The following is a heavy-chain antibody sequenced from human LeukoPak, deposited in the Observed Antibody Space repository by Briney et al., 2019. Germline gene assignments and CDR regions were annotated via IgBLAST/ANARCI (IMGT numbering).Heavy chain of an antibody. Sequence: SGGSLRLSCAASGFTFSAYVMHWVHQAPGKGLEWVAVMWYDGSDTHYADSVKGRFTISRDNSKNTLYLQMNSLRAEDTAVYYCARGSTSWYYFDYWGQGTLVTVSS. J-gene: IGHJ4*02. V-gene: IGHV3-33*01. CDR3: ARGSTSWYYFDY. CDR2: MWYDGSDT. D-gene: IGHD2-2*01. CDR1: GFTFSAYV.